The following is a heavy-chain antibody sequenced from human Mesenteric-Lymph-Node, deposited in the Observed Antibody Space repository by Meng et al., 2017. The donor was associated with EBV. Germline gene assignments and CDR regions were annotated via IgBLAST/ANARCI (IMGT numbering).Heavy chain of an antibody. J-gene: IGHJ5*02. CDR2: ITPYNGNT. CDR3: ATDNWFDP. CDR1: GYTFTNYG. Sequence: QVQLVQSGPEVKEPGAYGMVSCKASGYTFTNYGIRWVRQVPGQGLEWVGWITPYNGNTYYGQNVQGRVTMTTDTSTSTAYMELRSLRFDDTAVYYCATDNWFDPWGQGTLVTVSS. V-gene: IGHV1-18*01.